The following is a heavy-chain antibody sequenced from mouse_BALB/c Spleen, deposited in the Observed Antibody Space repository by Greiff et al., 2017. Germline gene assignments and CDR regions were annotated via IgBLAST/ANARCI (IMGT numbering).Heavy chain of an antibody. V-gene: IGHV1-31*01. CDR2: INPYNGAT. CDR1: GYSFTGYY. CDR3: ARGGGNWDGAD. J-gene: IGHJ3*01. Sequence: EVQLQQSGPELVKPGASVKISCKASGYSFTGYYMHWVKQSHVKSLEWIGRINPYNGATSYNQNFKDKASFTVDKSSSTAYMELHSLTSEDSAVYYCARGGGNWDGADWGQGTLVTVSA. D-gene: IGHD4-1*01.